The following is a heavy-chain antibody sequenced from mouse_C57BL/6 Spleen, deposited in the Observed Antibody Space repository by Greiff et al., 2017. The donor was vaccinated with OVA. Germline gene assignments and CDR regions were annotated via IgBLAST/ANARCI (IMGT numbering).Heavy chain of an antibody. V-gene: IGHV1-69*01. CDR1: GYPFPSYW. CDR3: ARGTGTYRYFDV. D-gene: IGHD4-1*01. Sequence: QVQLQQPGAELVMPGASVKLSCKASGYPFPSYWMPWVKQRPGQGLEWIGEIDPSDSFTNYNQKFKGKSTLTVDKASSTAYMQLSSRTSEDAAVYDCARGTGTYRYFDVWGTGTTVTVSS. J-gene: IGHJ1*03. CDR2: IDPSDSFT.